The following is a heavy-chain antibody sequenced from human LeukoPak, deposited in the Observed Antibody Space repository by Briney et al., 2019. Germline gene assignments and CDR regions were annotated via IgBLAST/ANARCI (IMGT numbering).Heavy chain of an antibody. CDR3: ARVADIVVVPAAAGETFDP. D-gene: IGHD2-2*01. V-gene: IGHV1-8*01. J-gene: IGHJ5*02. CDR1: GYTFTSYD. Sequence: ASVKVSCKASGYTFTSYDINWVRQATGQGLEWMGWMNPNSGNTGYAQKFQGRVTMTGNTSISTAYMELSSLRSEDTAVYYCARVADIVVVPAAAGETFDPWGQGTLVTVSS. CDR2: MNPNSGNT.